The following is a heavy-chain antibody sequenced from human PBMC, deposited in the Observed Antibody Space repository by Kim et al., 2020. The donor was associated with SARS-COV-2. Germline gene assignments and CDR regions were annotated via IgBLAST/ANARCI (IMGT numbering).Heavy chain of an antibody. J-gene: IGHJ6*02. CDR3: AKGLVRGVVTMLMDV. D-gene: IGHD3-10*01. CDR2: ISGSGGST. Sequence: GGSLRLSCAASGFTFSSYAMSWVRQAPGKGLEWVSAISGSGGSTYYADSVKGRFTISRDNSKNTLYLQMNSLRAEDTAVYYCAKGLVRGVVTMLMDVWGQGTTVTVSS. V-gene: IGHV3-23*01. CDR1: GFTFSSYA.